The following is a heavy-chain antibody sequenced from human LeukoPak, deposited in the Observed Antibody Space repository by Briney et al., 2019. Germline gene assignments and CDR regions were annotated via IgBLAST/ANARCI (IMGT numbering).Heavy chain of an antibody. V-gene: IGHV1-69*13. Sequence: VASVKVSCKASGGTFSSYAISWVRQAPGQGLEWMGGIIPIFGTANYAQEFQGRVTITADESTSTAYMELSSLRSEDTAVYYCASIAPDSSGYYPAYYYYGMDVWGQGTTVTVSS. CDR3: ASIAPDSSGYYPAYYYYGMDV. CDR2: IIPIFGTA. D-gene: IGHD3-22*01. J-gene: IGHJ6*02. CDR1: GGTFSSYA.